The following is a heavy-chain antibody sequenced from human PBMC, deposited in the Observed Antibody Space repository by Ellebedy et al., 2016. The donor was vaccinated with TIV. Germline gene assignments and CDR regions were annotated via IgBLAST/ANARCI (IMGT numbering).Heavy chain of an antibody. V-gene: IGHV4-39*01. CDR1: GGSISNSDYY. J-gene: IGHJ4*02. CDR3: ARTDPWQPIDD. D-gene: IGHD2-21*02. Sequence: MPSETLSLTCTVSGGSISNSDYYWNWIRQPPGQGLEWIGSIYYSGSAYYNPSLKSRVTVSVDTYKNQFSLNLSSVTAAETAVYYCARTDPWQPIDDWGQGILVSVSS. CDR2: IYYSGSA.